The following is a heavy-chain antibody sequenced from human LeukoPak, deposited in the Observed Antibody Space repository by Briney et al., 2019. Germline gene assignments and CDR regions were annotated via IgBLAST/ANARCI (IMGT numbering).Heavy chain of an antibody. V-gene: IGHV3-30*18. D-gene: IGHD5-12*01. CDR3: AKVNRVATIFGWFDP. J-gene: IGHJ5*02. CDR1: GFNFSSYG. CDR2: ISYDGSNK. Sequence: PGGALRLSCAASGFNFSSYGMDGVRQAPGRGVEGVAVISYDGSNKYYADSVKGRFTISRDNSKHTLYLQMTSLRAEDTAVYYCAKVNRVATIFGWFDPWGQGTLVTVSS.